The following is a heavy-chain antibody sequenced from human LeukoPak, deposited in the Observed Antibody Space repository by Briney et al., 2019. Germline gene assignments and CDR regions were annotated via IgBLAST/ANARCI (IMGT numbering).Heavy chain of an antibody. CDR1: GGTFTSYA. CDR3: ASRRQWLDNYYYYYYMDV. Sequence: ASVKVSCKASGGTFTSYAISWVRQAPGQGLEWMGGIIPIFGTANYAQKFQGRVTITADKSTSTAYMELSSLRSEDTAVYYCASRRQWLDNYYYYYYMDVWGKGTTVTVSS. D-gene: IGHD6-19*01. J-gene: IGHJ6*03. CDR2: IIPIFGTA. V-gene: IGHV1-69*06.